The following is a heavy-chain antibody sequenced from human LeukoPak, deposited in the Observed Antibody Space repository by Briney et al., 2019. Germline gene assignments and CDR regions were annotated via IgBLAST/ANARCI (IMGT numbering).Heavy chain of an antibody. D-gene: IGHD2-15*01. V-gene: IGHV3-21*01. Sequence: PGGSPRLSCAVSGFRFSSYDMNWVRQAPGKGLEWVSSISGSGSYIYYADSVKGRFTISRDNAKNSLLLQMNSLRAEDTAVYNCARVGCSGGGCPIDYWGQGTLVTVSS. CDR3: ARVGCSGGGCPIDY. CDR2: ISGSGSYI. J-gene: IGHJ4*02. CDR1: GFRFSSYD.